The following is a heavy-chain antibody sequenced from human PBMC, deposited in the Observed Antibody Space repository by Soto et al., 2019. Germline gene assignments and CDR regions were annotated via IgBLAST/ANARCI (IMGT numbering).Heavy chain of an antibody. CDR2: IIPILGIA. Sequence: QVQLVQSGAEVKKPGSSVKVSCKASGGTFSSYTISWVRQAPGQGLEWMGRIIPILGIANYAQKFQGRVTFTGDKSTSTAYMELSGLTSEDTAVYYCALRRAVERGVDYWGQGTLVTVSS. D-gene: IGHD1-26*01. CDR1: GGTFSSYT. J-gene: IGHJ4*02. V-gene: IGHV1-69*02. CDR3: ALRRAVERGVDY.